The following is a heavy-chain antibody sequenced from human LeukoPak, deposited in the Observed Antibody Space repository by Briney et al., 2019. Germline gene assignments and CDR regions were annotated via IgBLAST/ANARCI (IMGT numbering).Heavy chain of an antibody. D-gene: IGHD6-19*01. CDR2: ISYDGSNK. V-gene: IGHV3-30-3*01. CDR3: ARASGWYIYYFDY. J-gene: IGHJ4*02. CDR1: GFTFSSYA. Sequence: PGGSLRLSCAASGFTFSSYAMHWVRQAPGKGLEWVAVISYDGSNKYYADSVKGRFTISRDNSKNTLYLQMNSLRAEDTAVYYCARASGWYIYYFDYWGQGTLVTASS.